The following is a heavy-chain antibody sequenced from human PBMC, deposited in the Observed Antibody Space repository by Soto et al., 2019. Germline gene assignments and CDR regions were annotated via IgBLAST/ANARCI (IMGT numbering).Heavy chain of an antibody. J-gene: IGHJ6*02. CDR1: GGSISRGGYY. Sequence: PSETLSLTGTVSGGSISRGGYYWSWIRPHPGKGLEWIGYIYYSGSTYYNPSLKSRVTISVDTSKNQFSLKLSSVTAADTAVYYCARLDWLLLHGMDVWGQGTTVTVSS. CDR3: ARLDWLLLHGMDV. CDR2: IYYSGST. V-gene: IGHV4-31*03. D-gene: IGHD3-9*01.